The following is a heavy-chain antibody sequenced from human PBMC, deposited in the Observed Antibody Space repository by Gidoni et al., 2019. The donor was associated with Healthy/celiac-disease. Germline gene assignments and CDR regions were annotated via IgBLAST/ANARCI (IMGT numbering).Heavy chain of an antibody. CDR3: ARYAAGAVATICEPDY. V-gene: IGHV3-30-3*01. D-gene: IGHD5-12*01. CDR2: ISYDGSNK. Sequence: QVQLVESGGGVVQPGRSLRLSCAASGFTFSSYAMHWVRQAPGKGLEWVAVISYDGSNKYYADSVKGRFTISRDNSKNTLYLQMNSLRAEDTAVYYCARYAAGAVATICEPDYWGQGTLVTVSS. J-gene: IGHJ4*02. CDR1: GFTFSSYA.